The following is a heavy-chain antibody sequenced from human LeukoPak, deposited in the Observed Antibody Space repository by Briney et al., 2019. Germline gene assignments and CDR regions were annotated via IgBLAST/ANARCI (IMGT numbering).Heavy chain of an antibody. Sequence: PGGSLRLSCAASGFTFSSYSMNWVRQAPGKGLEWVSYISSSSSTIYYADSVKGRFTISRDNAKNSLYLQMNSLRAEDTAVYYCARVWNYGAFDYWGQGTLVTVSS. CDR2: ISSSSSTI. J-gene: IGHJ4*02. V-gene: IGHV3-48*01. CDR3: ARVWNYGAFDY. D-gene: IGHD1-7*01. CDR1: GFTFSSYS.